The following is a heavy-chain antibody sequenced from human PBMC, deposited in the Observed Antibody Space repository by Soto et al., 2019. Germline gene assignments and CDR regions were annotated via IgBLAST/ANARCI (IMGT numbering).Heavy chain of an antibody. CDR3: ARWAENYGYVESGYYFDY. J-gene: IGHJ4*02. CDR1: GYTFTSYA. Sequence: ASVKVSCKASGYTFTSYAMHWVRQAPGQRLEWMGWINAGNGNTKYSQKFQGRVTITRDTSASTAYMELSSLRSEDTAVYYCARWAENYGYVESGYYFDYWGQGTLVTVSS. V-gene: IGHV1-3*01. D-gene: IGHD5-18*01. CDR2: INAGNGNT.